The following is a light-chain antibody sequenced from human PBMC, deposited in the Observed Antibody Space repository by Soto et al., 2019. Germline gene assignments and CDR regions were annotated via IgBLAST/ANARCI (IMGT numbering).Light chain of an antibody. CDR2: ANN. CDR3: QSYDSSLSGFYV. Sequence: QPVLTQPPSVSGAPGQRVTISCTGSSSNIGAGYDVNWYQQVPGTAPKLLIYANNNRPSGVPERFAGSKSGTSASLAITGLQAEDEADYYCQSYDSSLSGFYVFGTGTKVTVL. J-gene: IGLJ1*01. CDR1: SSNIGAGYD. V-gene: IGLV1-40*01.